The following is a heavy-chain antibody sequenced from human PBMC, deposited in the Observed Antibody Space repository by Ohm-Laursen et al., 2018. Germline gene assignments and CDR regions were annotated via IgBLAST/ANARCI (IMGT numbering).Heavy chain of an antibody. J-gene: IGHJ4*02. D-gene: IGHD7-27*01. V-gene: IGHV3-21*01. CDR3: ATETGWHYFDY. Sequence: SLRLSCSASGFTFSSYNMNWFRQAPGKGLEWVSSISGGSGYIYYADSVKGRFTISRGNAKNSLYLQMDSLRVEDSAVYYCATETGWHYFDYWGQGTLVTVSS. CDR1: GFTFSSYN. CDR2: ISGGSGYI.